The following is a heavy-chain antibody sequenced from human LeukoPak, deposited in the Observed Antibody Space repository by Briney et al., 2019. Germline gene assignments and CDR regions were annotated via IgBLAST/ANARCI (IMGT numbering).Heavy chain of an antibody. V-gene: IGHV4-59*01. CDR1: GGSISSYY. CDR2: IYYSGST. D-gene: IGHD5-18*01. J-gene: IGHJ3*02. CDR3: ASSEYSYGADAFDI. Sequence: PSETLSLTCTVSGGSISSYYWSWIRQPPGKGLEWIGYIYYSGSTNYSPSLKSRVTISVDTSKNQFSLKLSSVTAADTAVYYCASSEYSYGADAFDIWGQGTMVTVSS.